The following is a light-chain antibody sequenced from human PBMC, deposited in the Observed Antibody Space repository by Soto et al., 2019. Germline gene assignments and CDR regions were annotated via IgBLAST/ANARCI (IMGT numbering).Light chain of an antibody. Sequence: AIRVTQSPSSLSASTGDRVTITCRASQGISSYLAWYQQKPGKAHKLLIYAASTLQSGVPSRFSGSGSGTDFTLTISCLQSEDFATYYCQQYYSYPQTFGQGTKVDIK. CDR2: AAS. CDR3: QQYYSYPQT. CDR1: QGISSY. J-gene: IGKJ1*01. V-gene: IGKV1-8*01.